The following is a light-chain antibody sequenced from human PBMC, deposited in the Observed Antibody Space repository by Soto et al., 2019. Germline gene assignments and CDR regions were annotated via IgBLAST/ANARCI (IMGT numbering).Light chain of an antibody. CDR3: QQSSNWLLT. CDR1: QSVSSY. Sequence: EIVLTQSPATLSLSPGERATLSCRASQSVSSYLAWYQQKPGQAPRLLIYDASNRATGIPARFSGSGSGTDFTLTISSLETEDFEVYYCQQSSNWLLTFGGGTRWISN. CDR2: DAS. J-gene: IGKJ4*01. V-gene: IGKV3-11*01.